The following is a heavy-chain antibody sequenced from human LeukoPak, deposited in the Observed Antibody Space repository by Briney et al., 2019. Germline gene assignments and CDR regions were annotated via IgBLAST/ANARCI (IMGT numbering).Heavy chain of an antibody. V-gene: IGHV1-8*03. CDR2: MNPNSGNT. CDR3: ARRRYSGSSQHFDY. J-gene: IGHJ4*02. D-gene: IGHD1-26*01. CDR1: GYTFTSYD. Sequence: ASVKVSCKASGYTFTSYDINWVRQATGQGLEWMGWMNPNSGNTGYAQKFQGRVTITRNTSISTAYMELSSLRSEDTAVYYCARRRYSGSSQHFDYWGQGTLVTVSS.